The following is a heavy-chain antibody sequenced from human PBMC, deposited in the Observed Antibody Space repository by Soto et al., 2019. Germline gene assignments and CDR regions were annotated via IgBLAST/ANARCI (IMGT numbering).Heavy chain of an antibody. CDR3: ARDGVYVVTTGFDY. D-gene: IGHD2-21*02. CDR2: IWYDGSNK. CDR1: GFTFSSYG. J-gene: IGHJ4*02. V-gene: IGHV3-33*01. Sequence: PGGSLRLSCAASGFTFSSYGMHWVRQAPGKGLEWVAVIWYDGSNKYYADSVKGRFTISRDNSKNTLYLQMNSLRAEDTAVYYCARDGVYVVTTGFDYWGQGTLVTVSS.